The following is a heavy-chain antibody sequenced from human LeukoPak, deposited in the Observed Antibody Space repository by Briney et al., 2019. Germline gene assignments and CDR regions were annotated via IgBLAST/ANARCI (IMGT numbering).Heavy chain of an antibody. D-gene: IGHD4-17*01. Sequence: GGSLRLSCAASGFTFDDYGLTWVRQAPGKGLEWVSSINWNGGNTGYADSVKGRFTISRDNAKNSLYLQMNSLRAEDTAVYYCARDYGDSNWFDPWGQGTLVTVSS. CDR2: INWNGGNT. V-gene: IGHV3-20*04. CDR1: GFTFDDYG. J-gene: IGHJ5*02. CDR3: ARDYGDSNWFDP.